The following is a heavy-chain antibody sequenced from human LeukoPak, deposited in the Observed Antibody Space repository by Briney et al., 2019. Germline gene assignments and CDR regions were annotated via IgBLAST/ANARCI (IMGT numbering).Heavy chain of an antibody. CDR2: IYYSGST. V-gene: IGHV4-39*07. J-gene: IGHJ5*02. Sequence: SETLSITCTVSGGSISSSSYYWGWIRQPPGKGLEWIGSIYYSGSTYYNPSLKSRVTISVDTSKNQFSLKLSSVTAADTAVYYCARDPGLRQSPFDPWGQGTLVTVSS. D-gene: IGHD6-19*01. CDR3: ARDPGLRQSPFDP. CDR1: GGSISSSSYY.